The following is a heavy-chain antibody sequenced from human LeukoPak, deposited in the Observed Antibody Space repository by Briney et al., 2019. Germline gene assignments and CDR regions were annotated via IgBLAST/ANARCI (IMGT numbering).Heavy chain of an antibody. CDR1: GFTFSNAW. V-gene: IGHV3-15*01. D-gene: IGHD6-6*01. CDR3: VRGPARIRY. J-gene: IGHJ4*02. CDR2: IKTKTVGDRT. Sequence: PGGSLRLSCLVSGFTFSNAWMSWMRQAPGNGLEGVGRIKTKTVGDRTDYAAPVQGRITISSCDSKDTLSLQMTSLKTEDTAVYYCVRGPARIRYGDQGTLVTVSS.